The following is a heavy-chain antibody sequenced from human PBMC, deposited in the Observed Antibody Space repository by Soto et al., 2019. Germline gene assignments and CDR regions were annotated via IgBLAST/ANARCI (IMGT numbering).Heavy chain of an antibody. D-gene: IGHD3-10*01. J-gene: IGHJ4*02. CDR1: GNTFTSYD. CDR3: ARGRASGSYYLLDY. CDR2: INPNSGNI. Sequence: ASVKVSCKASGNTFTSYDINWVRQATGHGLEWMGWINPNSGNIGYAQKFQGRVTMTRDTAIRTAYMEVSRLRSDDTAVYYCARGRASGSYYLLDYWGQGTLVTV. V-gene: IGHV1-8*01.